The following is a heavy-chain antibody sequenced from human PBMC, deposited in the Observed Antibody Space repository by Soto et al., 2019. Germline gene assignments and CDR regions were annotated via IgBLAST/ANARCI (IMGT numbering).Heavy chain of an antibody. CDR1: GFTFSSYW. Sequence: GGSLRLSCAASGFTFSSYWMSWVRQAPGKGLEWVANIKQDGSEKYYVDSVKGRFTISRDNAKNSLYLQMNSLRAEDTAVYYCARDSYYDILTGYLDYYYGMDVWGQGTTVTVSS. CDR3: ARDSYYDILTGYLDYYYGMDV. CDR2: IKQDGSEK. D-gene: IGHD3-9*01. J-gene: IGHJ6*02. V-gene: IGHV3-7*03.